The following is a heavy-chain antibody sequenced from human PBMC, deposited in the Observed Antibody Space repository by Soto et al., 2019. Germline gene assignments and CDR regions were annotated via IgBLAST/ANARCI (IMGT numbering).Heavy chain of an antibody. Sequence: SETLSLTCTVSGGSISSSSYYWGWIRQPPGKGLEWIGSIYYSGSTYYNPSLKSRVTISVDTSKNQFSLKLSSVTAADTAVYYCALRFTVRSTLLDYWGQGTLVTVSS. CDR3: ALRFTVRSTLLDY. D-gene: IGHD4-17*01. V-gene: IGHV4-39*01. CDR1: GGSISSSSYY. CDR2: IYYSGST. J-gene: IGHJ4*02.